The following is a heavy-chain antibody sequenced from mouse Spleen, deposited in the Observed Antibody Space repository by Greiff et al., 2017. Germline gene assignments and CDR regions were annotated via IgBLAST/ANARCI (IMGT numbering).Heavy chain of an antibody. CDR3: ARGTGTNFDY. CDR1: GFTFSDYG. D-gene: IGHD4-1*01. J-gene: IGHJ2*01. V-gene: IGHV5-17*01. Sequence: EVKVVESGGGLVKPGGSLKLSCAASGFTFSDYGMHWVRQAPEKGLEWVAYISSGSSTIYYADTVKGRFTISRDNAKNTLFLQMTSLRSEDTAMYYCARGTGTNFDYWGQGTTLTVSS. CDR2: ISSGSSTI.